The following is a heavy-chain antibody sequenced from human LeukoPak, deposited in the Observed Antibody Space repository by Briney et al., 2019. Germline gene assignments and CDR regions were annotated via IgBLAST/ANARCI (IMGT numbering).Heavy chain of an antibody. Sequence: SETLSLTCAVYGGSFSGYYWSWIRQPPGKGLEWLGSVYHSGTTYYNPSFKSRITISVDTSKNQFSLKLSSVTAADTAVYYCARYSSGWYFDYWGQGTLVTVSS. CDR2: VYHSGTT. D-gene: IGHD6-19*01. J-gene: IGHJ4*02. CDR3: ARYSSGWYFDY. V-gene: IGHV4-34*10. CDR1: GGSFSGYY.